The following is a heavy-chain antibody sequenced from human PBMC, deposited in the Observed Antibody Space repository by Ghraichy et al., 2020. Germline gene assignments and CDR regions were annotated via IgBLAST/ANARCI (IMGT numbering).Heavy chain of an antibody. CDR1: GFTFSSYA. CDR2: ISSNGGST. J-gene: IGHJ4*02. V-gene: IGHV3-64D*06. D-gene: IGHD6-19*01. CDR3: VRPPVIAVAGTDY. Sequence: GGSLRLSCSASGFTFSSYAMHWVRQAPGKGLEYVSAISSNGGSTYYADSVKGRFTISRDNSKNTLYLQMSSLRAEDTAVYYCVRPPVIAVAGTDYWGQGTLVTVSS.